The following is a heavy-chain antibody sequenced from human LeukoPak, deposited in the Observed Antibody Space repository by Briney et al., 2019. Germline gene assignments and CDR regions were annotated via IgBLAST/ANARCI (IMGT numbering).Heavy chain of an antibody. Sequence: GGSLRLSCAASGFTFSSYSMNWVRQAPGKGLEWVSYISSSSSTIYYADSVTGRFTISRDNAKNSLYLQMNSLRAEDTAVYYCARDVLLWFGELSGWGQGTLVTVSS. V-gene: IGHV3-48*01. CDR1: GFTFSSYS. CDR2: ISSSSSTI. CDR3: ARDVLLWFGELSG. J-gene: IGHJ4*02. D-gene: IGHD3-10*01.